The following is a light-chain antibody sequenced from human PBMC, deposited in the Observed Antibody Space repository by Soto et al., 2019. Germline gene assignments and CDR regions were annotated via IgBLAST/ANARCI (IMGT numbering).Light chain of an antibody. Sequence: QSVLTHPPSVSAAPGQTVTISCAGRGFNIGNNAINWDLKVPGQPTKVAIYNNELLPSGASDRFSGTKSGTSGYLTITDLNSEDEADYYCVAWDDSLNGSVFGTGTRSPA. V-gene: IGLV1-36*01. J-gene: IGLJ1*01. CDR1: GFNIGNNA. CDR2: NNE. CDR3: VAWDDSLNGSV.